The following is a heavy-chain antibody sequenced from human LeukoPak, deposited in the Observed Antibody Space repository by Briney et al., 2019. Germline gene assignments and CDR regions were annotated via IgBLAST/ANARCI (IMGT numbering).Heavy chain of an antibody. CDR2: IYYSGST. CDR3: ARVGNYYGSGSYYNPIDY. J-gene: IGHJ4*02. Sequence: SETLSLTCTVSGGSISSYYWSWIRQPPGKGLEWIGYIYYSGSTNYNPSLKSRVTISVDTSKNQFSLKLSSVTAADTVVYYCARVGNYYGSGSYYNPIDYWGQGTLVTVSS. D-gene: IGHD3-10*01. V-gene: IGHV4-59*01. CDR1: GGSISSYY.